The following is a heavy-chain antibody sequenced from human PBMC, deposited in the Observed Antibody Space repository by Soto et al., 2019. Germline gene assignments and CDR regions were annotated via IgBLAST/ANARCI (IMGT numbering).Heavy chain of an antibody. V-gene: IGHV3-15*07. CDR2: IKSNLDGGTT. CDR1: GLALTSDW. CDR3: ATARRQTNYGWSKTFEF. J-gene: IGHJ4*02. Sequence: QLVESGGGLVEPGGSLRLSCTASGLALTSDWLSWVRQVPGKGLEWLGLIKSNLDGGTTDYAAPLKGRISISRDDSRNTVYLHMDRLNSEDTAFYYCATARRQTNYGWSKTFEFWGQGTLVTVSS. D-gene: IGHD3-16*01.